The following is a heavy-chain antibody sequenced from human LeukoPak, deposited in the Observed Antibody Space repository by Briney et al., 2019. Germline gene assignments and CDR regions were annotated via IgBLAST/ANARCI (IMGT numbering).Heavy chain of an antibody. D-gene: IGHD2-15*01. Sequence: ASVKVSCKVSGYTPTELSMRWVRQAPGKGLEWMGGFDPEDGETIYAQKFQGRVTMTEDTSTDTAYMELSSLRSEDTAVYYCATSIVWPAAEYFQHWGQGTLVTVSS. CDR1: GYTPTELS. J-gene: IGHJ1*01. CDR2: FDPEDGET. V-gene: IGHV1-24*01. CDR3: ATSIVWPAAEYFQH.